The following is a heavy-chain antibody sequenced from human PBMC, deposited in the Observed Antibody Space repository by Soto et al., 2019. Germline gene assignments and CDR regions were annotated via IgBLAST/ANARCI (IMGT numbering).Heavy chain of an antibody. CDR1: GGSISSYY. J-gene: IGHJ6*02. D-gene: IGHD3-22*01. CDR2: NYYSGST. V-gene: IGHV4-59*01. CDR3: ARVYDSSGYDYYYYYGMEV. Sequence: PSETLSLTCTVSGGSISSYYWSWIRQPPGKGLEWIGYNYYSGSTNYNPSLKSRVTISVDTSKNQFSLKLSSVTAADTAVYYCARVYDSSGYDYYYYYGMEVWGQGTTVTVSS.